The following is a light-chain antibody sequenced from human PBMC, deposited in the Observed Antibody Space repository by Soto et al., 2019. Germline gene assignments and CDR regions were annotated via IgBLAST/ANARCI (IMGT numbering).Light chain of an antibody. CDR3: QQSYITPWT. CDR2: AAS. V-gene: IGKV1-39*01. CDR1: QSISNY. Sequence: DIQMTQSPSSLSTSVGDRVTITCRASQSISNYLNWYQQKPGKVPKLLIYAASRLQSGVPSRCSGSGSGTDFTLTISSLQPEDFATYYCQQSYITPWTFGQGTKVEIK. J-gene: IGKJ1*01.